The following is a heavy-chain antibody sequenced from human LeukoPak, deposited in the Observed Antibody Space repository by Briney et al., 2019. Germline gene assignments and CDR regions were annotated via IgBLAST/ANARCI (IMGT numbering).Heavy chain of an antibody. V-gene: IGHV3-23*01. Sequence: GSQRLSCAASGFTFSSYAMSWVRQAPGKGLEWVSAISGGGSTYYADSVKGRFTFSRDNSKNTLYLQMNSLRAEDTAVYYCARPRYDSSGYYPDAFDIWGQGTMVTVSS. CDR3: ARPRYDSSGYYPDAFDI. CDR1: GFTFSSYA. CDR2: ISGGGST. J-gene: IGHJ3*02. D-gene: IGHD3-22*01.